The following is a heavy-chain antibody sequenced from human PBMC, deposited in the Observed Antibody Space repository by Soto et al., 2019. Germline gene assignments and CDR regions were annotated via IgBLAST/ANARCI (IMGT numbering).Heavy chain of an antibody. CDR1: GFTVSRYS. D-gene: IGHD2-21*01. CDR2: ITSASTTI. V-gene: IGHV3-48*01. J-gene: IGHJ4*02. CDR3: VRDDCDIYCYFDY. Sequence: GGSLRLSCAASGFTVSRYSMNWVRQSPGGGLEWVSYITSASTTIYYADSVKGRFTISRDNAKNSVYLETNSLRAEDTAVYFCVRDDCDIYCYFDYWGQGTPVTSPQ.